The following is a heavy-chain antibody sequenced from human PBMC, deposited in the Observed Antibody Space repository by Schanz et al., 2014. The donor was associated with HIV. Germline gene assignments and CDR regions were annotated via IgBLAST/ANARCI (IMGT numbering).Heavy chain of an antibody. CDR3: ARDALPSSVRGMISNWFDP. CDR1: GFTFDSYG. CDR2: ISYDGTNK. V-gene: IGHV3-30*03. J-gene: IGHJ5*02. D-gene: IGHD3-10*01. Sequence: QVHLVESGGGVVRPGRSLRLSCAASGFTFDSYGMHWVRQAPGKGLEWVAVISYDGTNKVYADSVQGRFTISRDDSKNTVSLQMDDLRDEDTALYYCARDALPSSVRGMISNWFDPWGQGTLVTVSS.